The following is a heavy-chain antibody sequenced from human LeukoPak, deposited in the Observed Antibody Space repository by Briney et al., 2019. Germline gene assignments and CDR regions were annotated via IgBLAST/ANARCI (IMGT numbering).Heavy chain of an antibody. CDR2: INHSGST. CDR3: ARPGYSYGYGY. J-gene: IGHJ4*02. V-gene: IGHV4-34*01. CDR1: GGSFSGYY. D-gene: IGHD5-18*01. Sequence: SETLSLTCAVYGGSFSGYYWSWIRQPPGRGLEWIGEINHSGSTNYNPSLKCRVTISVDTSKNQFSLKLSSVTAADTAVYYCARPGYSYGYGYWGQGTLVTVSS.